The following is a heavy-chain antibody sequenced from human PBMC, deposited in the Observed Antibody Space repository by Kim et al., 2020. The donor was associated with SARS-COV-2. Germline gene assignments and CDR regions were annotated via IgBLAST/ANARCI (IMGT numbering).Heavy chain of an antibody. CDR3: ARDESLINYYDSSGYYTTFDY. CDR2: INPNSGGT. D-gene: IGHD3-22*01. V-gene: IGHV1-2*06. Sequence: ASVKVSCKASGYTFTGYYMHWVRQAPGQGLEWMGRINPNSGGTNYAQKFQGRVTMTRDTSISTAYMELSRLRSDDTAVYYCARDESLINYYDSSGYYTTFDYWGQGTLVTVSS. CDR1: GYTFTGYY. J-gene: IGHJ4*02.